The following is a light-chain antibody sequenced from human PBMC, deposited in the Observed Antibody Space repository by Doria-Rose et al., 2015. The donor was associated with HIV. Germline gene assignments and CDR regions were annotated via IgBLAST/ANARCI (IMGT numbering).Light chain of an antibody. J-gene: IGKJ3*01. V-gene: IGKV4-1*01. CDR2: WAS. CDR3: QQYYDTPS. CDR1: QSLLYTSKNY. Sequence: DIQMTQSPESLGMPLGERATLNCKSNQSLLYTSKNYLAWYQQKPGQPPKLLIYWASTRQSGVPARLSGSGSGTDFTLTISSLEAEDVAVYYCQQYYDTPSFGPGTTVDIK.